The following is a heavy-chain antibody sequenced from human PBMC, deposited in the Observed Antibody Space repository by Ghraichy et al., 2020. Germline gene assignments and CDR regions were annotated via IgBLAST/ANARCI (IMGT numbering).Heavy chain of an antibody. CDR1: GYSISSGYY. CDR2: ISQSGST. V-gene: IGHV4-38-2*01. J-gene: IGHJ4*02. Sequence: TLSLTCAVSGYSISSGYYWGWIRQPPGKGLEWIGTISQSGSTYYNPSLRSRLTVSLDTSKNQLSLELSSVTAADTAVYYCARSGLSGGYNPFDYWGQGTLVTVSS. CDR3: ARSGLSGGYNPFDY. D-gene: IGHD3-22*01.